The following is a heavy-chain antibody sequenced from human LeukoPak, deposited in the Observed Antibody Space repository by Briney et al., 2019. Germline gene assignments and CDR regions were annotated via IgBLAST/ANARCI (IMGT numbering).Heavy chain of an antibody. V-gene: IGHV3-64D*09. Sequence: GGSLRLSCSASGFPFSSYAMHWVRQAPGKGLEYVSAISDSGGSTYYTDSVKGRFTISRDNSKNTLYLQMSSLRAEDTAVYFCVRGYSFGPYGMDVWGQGTTVTVSS. CDR2: ISDSGGST. J-gene: IGHJ6*02. CDR1: GFPFSSYA. CDR3: VRGYSFGPYGMDV. D-gene: IGHD2-15*01.